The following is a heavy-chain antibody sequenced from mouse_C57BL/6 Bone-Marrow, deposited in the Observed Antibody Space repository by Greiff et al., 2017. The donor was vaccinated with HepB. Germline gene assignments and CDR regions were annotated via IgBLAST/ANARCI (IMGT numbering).Heavy chain of an antibody. CDR3: ARDTYYYSYWYFDV. Sequence: EVKLMESGGGLVKPGGSLKLSCAASGFTFSSYAMSWVRQTPEKRLEWVATISDGGSYTYYPDNVKGRFTISRDNAKNNLYLQMSHLKSEDTAMYYCARDTYYYSYWYFDVWGTGTTVTVSS. CDR2: ISDGGSYT. V-gene: IGHV5-4*01. CDR1: GFTFSSYA. J-gene: IGHJ1*03. D-gene: IGHD1-1*01.